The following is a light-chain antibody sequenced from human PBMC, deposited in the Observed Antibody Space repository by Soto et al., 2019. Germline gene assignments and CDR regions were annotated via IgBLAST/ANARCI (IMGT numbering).Light chain of an antibody. Sequence: QSVLTQPASVSGSPGQSITISCTGNSSDVGSYNLVSWYQQHPVKAPKLMIYEGSKRPSGVSNRFSGSKSGNTASLTISGLQAEDEADYYCCSYAGSSTFVVFGGGTKVTVL. CDR3: CSYAGSSTFVV. J-gene: IGLJ2*01. CDR1: SSDVGSYNL. V-gene: IGLV2-23*03. CDR2: EGS.